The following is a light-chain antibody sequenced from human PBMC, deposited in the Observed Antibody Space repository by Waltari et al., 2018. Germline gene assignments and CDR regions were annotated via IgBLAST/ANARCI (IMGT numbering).Light chain of an antibody. V-gene: IGKV3-11*01. CDR3: QQRSSWPRT. CDR2: SAS. CDR1: QSVSYS. J-gene: IGKJ1*01. Sequence: HSPAHLSSPPGGSASLSCRASQSVSYSLAWYQQKPGQTPRLLIYSASNRATGIPARFSGSGSGSDFTLTISSLEPEDFAVYYCQQRSSWPRTFGQGTKVEIK.